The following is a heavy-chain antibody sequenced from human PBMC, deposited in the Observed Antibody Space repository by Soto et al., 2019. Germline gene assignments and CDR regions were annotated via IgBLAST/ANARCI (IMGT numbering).Heavy chain of an antibody. CDR2: IIPILGIA. J-gene: IGHJ6*02. Sequence: QVQLVQSGAEVKKPGSSVKVSCKASGGTFSSYTISWVRQAPGQGLEWMGRIIPILGIANYAQKFQGRVTITADTSTSTAYMELSSLRSEDTAVYYCARRYPYGSGSYYQNYYYGMDVWGQGTTVTVSS. CDR1: GGTFSSYT. V-gene: IGHV1-69*02. D-gene: IGHD3-10*01. CDR3: ARRYPYGSGSYYQNYYYGMDV.